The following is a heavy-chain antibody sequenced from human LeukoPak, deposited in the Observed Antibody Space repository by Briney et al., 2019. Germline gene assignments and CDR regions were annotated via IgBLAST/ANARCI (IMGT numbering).Heavy chain of an antibody. Sequence: SETLSLTCTVSGGSISSYYWSWIRQPPGKGLEWIAYISDIGSINYNPSLKSRVTISVDTSKNQFSLKLSSVTAADTAVYYCARGEYDFWSGYYWFDPWGQGTLVTVSS. J-gene: IGHJ5*02. CDR1: GGSISSYY. CDR3: ARGEYDFWSGYYWFDP. D-gene: IGHD3-3*01. CDR2: ISDIGSI. V-gene: IGHV4-59*01.